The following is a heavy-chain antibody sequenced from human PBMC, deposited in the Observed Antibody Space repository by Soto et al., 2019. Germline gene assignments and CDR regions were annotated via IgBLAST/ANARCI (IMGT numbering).Heavy chain of an antibody. Sequence: ASVKVSCKASGYSFISYDINWGRQATGQGPEWLGWINPNSGNTGYNQKFKGRVSLTRDNSRSTAYMELSGLRSDDTAVYYCAREDRRGYSYGHPYTWFDPWGQGTLVTVSS. D-gene: IGHD5-18*01. CDR1: GYSFISYD. V-gene: IGHV1-8*01. J-gene: IGHJ5*02. CDR3: AREDRRGYSYGHPYTWFDP. CDR2: INPNSGNT.